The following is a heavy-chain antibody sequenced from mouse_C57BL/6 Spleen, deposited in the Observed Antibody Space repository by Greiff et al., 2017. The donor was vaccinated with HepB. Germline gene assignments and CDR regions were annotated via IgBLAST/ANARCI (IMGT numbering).Heavy chain of an antibody. CDR3: TRDEGVGAMDY. J-gene: IGHJ4*01. CDR1: GFTFSSYA. D-gene: IGHD1-1*02. CDR2: ISSGGDYI. Sequence: EVMLVESGEGLVKPGGSLKLSCAASGFTFSSYAMSWVRQTPEKRLEWVAYISSGGDYIYYADTVKGRFTISRDNARNTLYLQMSSLKSEDTAMYYCTRDEGVGAMDYWGQGTSVTVSS. V-gene: IGHV5-9-1*02.